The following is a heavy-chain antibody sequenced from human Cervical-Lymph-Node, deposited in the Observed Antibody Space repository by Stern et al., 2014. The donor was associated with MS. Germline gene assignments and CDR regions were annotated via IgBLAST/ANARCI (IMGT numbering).Heavy chain of an antibody. D-gene: IGHD2-15*01. CDR3: ARMGSRSGGMDS. V-gene: IGHV4-31*03. J-gene: IGHJ4*02. CDR2: IHYSGST. Sequence: AQLQESGPGVVKPSQTLSLTCTVSGDSIRSGGHCWTCVRPRPGEGLDWIGHIHYSGSTSFTPSLESRLTMSIDTSTNQFSLKLSSVTAADTAVYFCARMGSRSGGMDSWGQGTLVTVSS. CDR1: GDSIRSGGHC.